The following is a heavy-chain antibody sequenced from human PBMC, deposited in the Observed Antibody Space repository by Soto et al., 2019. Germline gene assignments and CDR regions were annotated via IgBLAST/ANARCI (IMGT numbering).Heavy chain of an antibody. V-gene: IGHV3-15*01. CDR3: VEGWNDF. D-gene: IGHD1-1*01. CDR1: GFMFSSAW. J-gene: IGHJ4*02. CDR2: IKSKSEGETR. Sequence: EVLVVESGGDLVKPGGSLRLSCATSGFMFSSAWMSWVRQAPGRGLEWVGRIKSKSEGETRDYAAPVKGRFDISRDDSKKMLYLQMNSLKAEDTGLYYCVEGWNDFWGQGTLVTVSS.